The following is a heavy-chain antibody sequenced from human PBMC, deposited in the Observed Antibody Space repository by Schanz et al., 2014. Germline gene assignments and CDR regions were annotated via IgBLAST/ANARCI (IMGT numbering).Heavy chain of an antibody. Sequence: QVQLVQSGAEVKKPGASVKVSCKASGYTFAGHAVHWVRQAPGQGPEWVGWIHTGSGNTKYSQKFEGRVTITRDTSASIVYMELSSLRSEDTAVLFCASGEARVTSSGVVIVPMNVWGKGTTVTVSS. CDR3: ASGEARVTSSGVVIVPMNV. D-gene: IGHD3-3*01. CDR2: IHTGSGNT. J-gene: IGHJ6*03. CDR1: GYTFAGHA. V-gene: IGHV1-3*04.